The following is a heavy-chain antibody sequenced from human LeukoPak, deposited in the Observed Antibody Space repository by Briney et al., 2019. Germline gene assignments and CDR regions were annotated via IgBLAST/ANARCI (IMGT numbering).Heavy chain of an antibody. CDR2: ISAYNGNT. J-gene: IGHJ4*02. CDR1: GYTFTSYG. V-gene: IGHV1-18*01. Sequence: GASVKVSCKASGYTFTSYGISWVRQAPGQGLEWMGWISAYNGNTNYAQKLQGRVTMTTDTSTSTAYMELRSLRSDDTAVYYCAREGNDYGDYWGFFGYWGQGTLVTVSS. CDR3: AREGNDYGDYWGFFGY. D-gene: IGHD4-17*01.